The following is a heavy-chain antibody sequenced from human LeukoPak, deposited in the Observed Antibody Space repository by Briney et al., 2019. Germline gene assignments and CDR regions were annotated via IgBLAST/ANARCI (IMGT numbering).Heavy chain of an antibody. CDR2: IYYSGST. CDR1: AGSISSYY. Sequence: KPSETLSLTCTVYAGSISSYYWSWIRQPPGKGLEWIGYIYYSGSTNYNPSLKSRVTISVDTSKNQFSLKLSSVTAADTAVYYCARIDYGDYGYWGQGTLVTVSS. V-gene: IGHV4-59*01. CDR3: ARIDYGDYGY. J-gene: IGHJ4*02. D-gene: IGHD4-17*01.